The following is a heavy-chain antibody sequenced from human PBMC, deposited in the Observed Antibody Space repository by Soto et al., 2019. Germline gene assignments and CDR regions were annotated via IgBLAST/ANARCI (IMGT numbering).Heavy chain of an antibody. Sequence: QVQLMQSGAEVTKPGSSVKVSCKASGGPFNTFGISWVRQAPGQGLEWMGGIIPKYGTTNYARRLQGRVTITADESTTTAYLELSSLRHDDTAIYYCARTRQRRPVFYVDYWGQGTPISVTS. CDR1: GGPFNTFG. V-gene: IGHV1-69*01. J-gene: IGHJ4*02. D-gene: IGHD2-2*01. CDR2: IIPKYGTT. CDR3: ARTRQRRPVFYVDY.